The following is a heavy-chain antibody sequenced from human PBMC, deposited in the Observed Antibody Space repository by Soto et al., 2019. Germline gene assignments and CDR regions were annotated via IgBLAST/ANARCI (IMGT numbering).Heavy chain of an antibody. J-gene: IGHJ4*02. Sequence: SETLSLTCTVSGGSISSGDYYWSWIRQPPGKGLEWIGYIYYSGSTYYNPSLKSRVTISVDTSKNQFSLKLSSVTAADTAVYYCARGRYYYDSSLFDYWGQGTLVTVSS. V-gene: IGHV4-30-4*01. D-gene: IGHD3-22*01. CDR1: GGSISSGDYY. CDR3: ARGRYYYDSSLFDY. CDR2: IYYSGST.